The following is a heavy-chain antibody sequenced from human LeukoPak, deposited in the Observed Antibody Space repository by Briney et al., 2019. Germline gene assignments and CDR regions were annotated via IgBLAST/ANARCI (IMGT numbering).Heavy chain of an antibody. CDR3: ASTHYYDTDGWFDP. D-gene: IGHD3-22*01. J-gene: IGHJ5*02. CDR2: IKQDGSEK. CDR1: GFTFSSYW. Sequence: GGSLRLSCAASGFTFSSYWMSWVRQAPGKGLEWVANIKQDGSEKYYVDSVKGRFTISRDSAKNSLYLQMNSLRAEDTAVYYCASTHYYDTDGWFDPWGQGTLVTVSS. V-gene: IGHV3-7*01.